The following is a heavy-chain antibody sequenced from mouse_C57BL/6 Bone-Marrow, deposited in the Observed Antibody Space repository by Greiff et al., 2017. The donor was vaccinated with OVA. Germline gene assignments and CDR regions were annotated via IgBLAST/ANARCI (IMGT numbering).Heavy chain of an antibody. CDR3: ASYYYGSPYYAMDY. CDR1: GFSLTSYG. J-gene: IGHJ4*01. V-gene: IGHV2-2*01. Sequence: QVQLQQSGPGLVQPSQSLSITCTVSGFSLTSYGVHWVRQSPGKGLEWLGVIWSGGSTDYNAAFISRLSISKDNSKSQVFFKMNSRQADDTAIYYCASYYYGSPYYAMDYWGQGTSVTVSS. D-gene: IGHD1-1*01. CDR2: IWSGGST.